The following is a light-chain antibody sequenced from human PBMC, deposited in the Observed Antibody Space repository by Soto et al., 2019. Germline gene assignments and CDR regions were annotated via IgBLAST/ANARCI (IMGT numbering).Light chain of an antibody. J-gene: IGKJ1*01. Sequence: DIQLTQSPSFLSASVGDRVTIPCRASQGIRTFLAWYQQKPGKAPKLLIYAASTLQSGVPSRFSGSGSGTEFTLTINNLQPEDFATYYCQQINTYPWTFGQGTKVEIK. CDR3: QQINTYPWT. V-gene: IGKV1-9*01. CDR1: QGIRTF. CDR2: AAS.